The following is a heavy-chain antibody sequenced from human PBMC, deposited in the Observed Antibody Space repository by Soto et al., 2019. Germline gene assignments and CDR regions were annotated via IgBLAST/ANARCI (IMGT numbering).Heavy chain of an antibody. CDR3: ARLSGYYDFWRGPSYFDY. D-gene: IGHD3-3*01. Sequence: SETLSLTCTVSGGSISSYYWSWIRQPPGKGLEWIGYIYYSGSTNYNPSLKSRVTISVDTSKNQFSLKLSSVTAADTAVYYCARLSGYYDFWRGPSYFDYWGQGTLVTVSS. J-gene: IGHJ4*02. V-gene: IGHV4-59*08. CDR1: GGSISSYY. CDR2: IYYSGST.